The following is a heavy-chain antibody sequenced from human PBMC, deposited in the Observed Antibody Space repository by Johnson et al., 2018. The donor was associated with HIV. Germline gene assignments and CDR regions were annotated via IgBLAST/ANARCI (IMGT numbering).Heavy chain of an antibody. CDR3: ARERQLESSAFDI. CDR1: GFTFSSYG. V-gene: IGHV3-30*02. Sequence: QVQLVESGGGVVQPGGSLRLSCAASGFTFSSYGMHWVRQAPGKGLEWVAFIRYDGSNKYYADSVKGRFTISRDNAKNSLYLQVNSLRAEDTAVYYCARERQLESSAFDIWGQGTMVTVSS. CDR2: IRYDGSNK. J-gene: IGHJ3*02. D-gene: IGHD6-6*01.